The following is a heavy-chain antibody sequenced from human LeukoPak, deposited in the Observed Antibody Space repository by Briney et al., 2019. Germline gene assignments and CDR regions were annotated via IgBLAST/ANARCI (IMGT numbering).Heavy chain of an antibody. CDR3: ARDVGGTTTSGNWFDP. V-gene: IGHV1-46*01. J-gene: IGHJ5*02. Sequence: GASVKVSCKASGHTFTSYYMHWVRQAPGQGLEWMGIINPSGGRTSYAPKFQGRVTMTRDTSTSTVYMEMSSLRSEDTAVYYCARDVGGTTTSGNWFDPWGQGTLVTVSS. CDR1: GHTFTSYY. CDR2: INPSGGRT. D-gene: IGHD1-26*01.